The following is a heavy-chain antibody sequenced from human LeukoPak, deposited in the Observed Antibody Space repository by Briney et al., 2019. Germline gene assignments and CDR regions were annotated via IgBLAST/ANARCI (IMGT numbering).Heavy chain of an antibody. Sequence: ASVKVSCKASGYTFTSYDINWVRQATGQGLEWMGWMNPNSGNIGYAQKFQGRVTITRNTSISAAYMELSSLRSEDTAVYYCARVIRYSYGYWYFDLWGRGTLVTVSS. D-gene: IGHD5-18*01. CDR1: GYTFTSYD. CDR3: ARVIRYSYGYWYFDL. CDR2: MNPNSGNI. J-gene: IGHJ2*01. V-gene: IGHV1-8*03.